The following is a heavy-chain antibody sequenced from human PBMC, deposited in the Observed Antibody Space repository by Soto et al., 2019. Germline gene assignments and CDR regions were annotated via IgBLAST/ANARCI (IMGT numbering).Heavy chain of an antibody. CDR1: RFTFSSYE. D-gene: IGHD3-3*01. Sequence: AGSLRLSCAASRFTFSSYEMNWVRQAPGKGLEWVSYISSSGSTIYYADSVKGRFTISRDNANNSLYLQMNSLRAEDTAVYYCARGIFGVGPNWFDPWGQGTLVTVSS. J-gene: IGHJ5*02. CDR2: ISSSGSTI. CDR3: ARGIFGVGPNWFDP. V-gene: IGHV3-48*03.